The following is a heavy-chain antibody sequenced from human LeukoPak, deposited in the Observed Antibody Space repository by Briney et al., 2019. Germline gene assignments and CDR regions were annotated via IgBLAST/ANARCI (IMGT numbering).Heavy chain of an antibody. Sequence: GGSLRLSCAASGFTVSSNYMSWVRQAPGKGLEWVSVIYSGGGTYYADSVKGRFTISRDNSKNTLYLQMNSLRAEDTAVYYCARPAASSYCSSTSCPLDYWGQGTLVTVSS. CDR3: ARPAASSYCSSTSCPLDY. CDR1: GFTVSSNY. CDR2: IYSGGGT. J-gene: IGHJ4*02. D-gene: IGHD2-2*01. V-gene: IGHV3-66*04.